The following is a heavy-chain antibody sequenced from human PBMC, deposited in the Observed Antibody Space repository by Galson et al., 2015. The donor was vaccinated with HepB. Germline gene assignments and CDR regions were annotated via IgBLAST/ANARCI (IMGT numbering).Heavy chain of an antibody. V-gene: IGHV3-33*01. D-gene: IGHD3-16*01. J-gene: IGHJ6*02. CDR2: IWYDGSLQ. CDR3: ARYLNGRRGGGLFMGGYYGMDV. Sequence: SLRLSCAASGSTFGSHGMHWVRQAPGKGLEWVAVIWYDGSLQYYVNSVKGRFTISRDNSKNMLYLQMNSLRAEDTAVYYCARYLNGRRGGGLFMGGYYGMDVWGQGTPVTVSS. CDR1: GSTFGSHG.